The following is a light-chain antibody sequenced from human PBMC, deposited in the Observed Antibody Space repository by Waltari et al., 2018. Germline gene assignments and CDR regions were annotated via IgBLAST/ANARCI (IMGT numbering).Light chain of an antibody. J-gene: IGLJ3*02. Sequence: SDDLTQSPSLSVFPGQTASITCSGDALRNQPGSWYQQKPGQAPVLVIYKDRERPSGIPERFSGSTSGTTVTLTINSVQAQDEADYYCQSADYGDTTVMFGGGTKLTVL. CDR3: QSADYGDTTVM. V-gene: IGLV3-25*03. CDR1: ALRNQP. CDR2: KDR.